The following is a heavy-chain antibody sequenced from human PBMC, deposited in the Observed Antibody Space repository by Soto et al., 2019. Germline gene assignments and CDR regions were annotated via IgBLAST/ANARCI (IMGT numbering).Heavy chain of an antibody. D-gene: IGHD4-17*01. V-gene: IGHV4-59*08. CDR2: IYYSGST. CDR1: GGSISSYY. J-gene: IGHJ4*02. Sequence: SETLSLTCTVSGGSISSYYWSWIRQPPGKGLEWIGYIYYSGSTNYNPSLKSRVTISVDTSKNQFSLKLSSVTAADTAVYCCARHREHGDYRSPFDYWGQGTLVTVSS. CDR3: ARHREHGDYRSPFDY.